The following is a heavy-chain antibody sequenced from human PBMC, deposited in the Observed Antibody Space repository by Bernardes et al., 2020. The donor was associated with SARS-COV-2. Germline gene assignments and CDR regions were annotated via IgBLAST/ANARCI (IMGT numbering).Heavy chain of an antibody. CDR2: TSYDGSLK. J-gene: IGHJ4*02. CDR3: AKAAVAASNFDY. D-gene: IGHD6-19*01. V-gene: IGHV3-30*18. Sequence: GESLRLLCAASGFAFSNFGMHWVRQAPGKGLEWVAVTSYDGSLKFYADSVKGRFTIPRDNSIHTPFLQMSSLTVTDTAVYYCAKAAVAASNFDYWGQGALVTVSS. CDR1: GFAFSNFG.